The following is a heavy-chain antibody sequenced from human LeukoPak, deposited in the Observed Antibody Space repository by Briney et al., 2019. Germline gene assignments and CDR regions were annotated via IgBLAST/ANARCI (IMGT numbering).Heavy chain of an antibody. V-gene: IGHV4-4*07. CDR3: ARGETYYYDSSGYHDAFDI. D-gene: IGHD3-22*01. J-gene: IGHJ3*02. CDR1: GGSISSYY. CDR2: IYTSGST. Sequence: PSETLSLTCTVSGGSISSYYWSWIRQPAGKGLEWIGRIYTSGSTNYNPSLKSRVTMSVDTPKNQFSLKLSSVTAADTAVYYCARGETYYYDSSGYHDAFDIWGQGTMVTVSS.